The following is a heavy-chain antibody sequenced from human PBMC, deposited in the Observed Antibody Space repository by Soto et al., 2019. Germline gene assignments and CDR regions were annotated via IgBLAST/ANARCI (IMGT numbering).Heavy chain of an antibody. J-gene: IGHJ5*02. CDR1: GFTFDSYS. CDR2: ISSSSTTK. CDR3: ASATSGWQNLLDP. V-gene: IGHV3-48*02. D-gene: IGHD6-19*01. Sequence: GGSLRLSCAASGFTFDSYSMNWVRQAPGKGLEWVSYISSSSTTKYYTDSVKGRFTISRDNAKNSLYLQMNSLRDDDTAVYYWASATSGWQNLLDPWGQGTLIIVS.